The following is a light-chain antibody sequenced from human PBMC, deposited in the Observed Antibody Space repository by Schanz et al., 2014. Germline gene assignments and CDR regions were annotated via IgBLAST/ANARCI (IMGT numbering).Light chain of an antibody. CDR3: QQYNNWPRT. J-gene: IGKJ1*01. V-gene: IGKV3-15*01. CDR1: QSVNNK. CDR2: GAS. Sequence: EIMMTQSPATLSVSPGERATLSCRASQSVNNKLAWYQQKPGQAPRLLIYGASTRATGFPARFSGSGSGTEFTLTISSLQSEDFAVYFCQQYNNWPRTFGQGTKVEIK.